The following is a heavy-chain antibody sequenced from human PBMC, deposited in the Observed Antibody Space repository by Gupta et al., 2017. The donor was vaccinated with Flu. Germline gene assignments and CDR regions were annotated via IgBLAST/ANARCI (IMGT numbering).Heavy chain of an antibody. V-gene: IGHV4-39*01. CDR2: IYESGAT. J-gene: IGHJ6*02. CDR1: GDSISRSTYY. Sequence: QLQLQESGPGLVKPSETLSLTCVVSGDSISRSTYYWGWIRQSPGKGLEWIGSIYESGATFYKPSLESRLTMSVDTSQNQCSLKLRSVTAADTAVYYCARHVDGGYIPLFGEDVWGQGTTVTVSS. D-gene: IGHD3-3*01. CDR3: ARHVDGGYIPLFGEDV.